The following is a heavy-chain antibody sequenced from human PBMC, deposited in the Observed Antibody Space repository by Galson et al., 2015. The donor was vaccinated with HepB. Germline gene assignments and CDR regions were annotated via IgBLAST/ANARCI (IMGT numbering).Heavy chain of an antibody. J-gene: IGHJ5*01. V-gene: IGHV1-18*01. CDR3: ARDRGSGSYYVVGPNKAELTIHFNS. CDR2: MSAYNGNT. Sequence: SVKVSCKASGYTFTSYGISWVRQAPGHGLEWMGWMSAYNGNTDYAQKLQGRVTMTTDTSTSTAYMELSSLRSDDTAVYYCARDRGSGSYYVVGPNKAELTIHFNSWGQGTLVTVSS. D-gene: IGHD1-26*01. CDR1: GYTFTSYG.